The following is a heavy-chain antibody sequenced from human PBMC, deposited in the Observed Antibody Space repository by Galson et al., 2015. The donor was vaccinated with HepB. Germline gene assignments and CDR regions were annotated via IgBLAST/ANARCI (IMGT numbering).Heavy chain of an antibody. Sequence: SVKVSCKASGYTFTSYGISWVRQAPGQGLEWMGWISAYNGNTNYAQKLQGRVTMTTDTSTSTAYMELSSLKASDTAMYYCARRSRSGGAIRGAGQRNWFDPWGQGTLVTVSS. D-gene: IGHD3-16*01. V-gene: IGHV1-18*01. CDR1: GYTFTSYG. J-gene: IGHJ5*02. CDR3: ARRSRSGGAIRGAGQRNWFDP. CDR2: ISAYNGNT.